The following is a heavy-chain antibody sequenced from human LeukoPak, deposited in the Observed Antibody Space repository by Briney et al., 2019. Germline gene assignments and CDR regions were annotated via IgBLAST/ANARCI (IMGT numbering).Heavy chain of an antibody. Sequence: PGGSLRLSCAASGITFRSYGMHWVRQAPGKGLEWVAFIWYDGSNKYYADSVKGRFTISRDNSKNTLSLQMNSLGREDTAIYYCVRRGGSDGWGAFDIWGQGTVVTVSS. D-gene: IGHD5-24*01. V-gene: IGHV3-33*01. J-gene: IGHJ3*02. CDR2: IWYDGSNK. CDR1: GITFRSYG. CDR3: VRRGGSDGWGAFDI.